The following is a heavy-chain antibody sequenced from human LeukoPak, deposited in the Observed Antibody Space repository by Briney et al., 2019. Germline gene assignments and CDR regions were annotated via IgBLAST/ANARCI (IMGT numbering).Heavy chain of an antibody. J-gene: IGHJ3*02. Sequence: GGSLRLSCAASGFTLKNYWMHWVRQVPGKGLVWVSRISSDGSNTGYADSVKGRFAISRDNAKNTADLHMNSLRAEDTAVYYCVRDSGVYAFDIWGQGTMVTVSS. D-gene: IGHD2-8*02. CDR3: VRDSGVYAFDI. V-gene: IGHV3-74*01. CDR1: GFTLKNYW. CDR2: ISSDGSNT.